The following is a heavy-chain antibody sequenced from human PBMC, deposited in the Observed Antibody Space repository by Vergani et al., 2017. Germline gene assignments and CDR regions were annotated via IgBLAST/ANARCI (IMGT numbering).Heavy chain of an antibody. CDR1: GGSISGTNW. J-gene: IGHJ4*02. CDR2: IYHSRST. D-gene: IGHD3-22*01. V-gene: IGHV4-4*03. CDR3: ASNGYYCLDY. Sequence: QVQLQESGPGLVKPPGTLSLTCAVSGGSISGTNWWSWVRQSPGKGLEWIGGIYHSRSTTYNPSLKCRATISVDKSKNQFSLKLGYVTAADTAGYYCASNGYYCLDYWGRGTLVTVSS.